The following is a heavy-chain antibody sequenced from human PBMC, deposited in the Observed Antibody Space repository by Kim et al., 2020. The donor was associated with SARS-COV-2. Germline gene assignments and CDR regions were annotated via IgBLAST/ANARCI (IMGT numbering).Heavy chain of an antibody. J-gene: IGHJ4*02. CDR2: ISYDGSNK. D-gene: IGHD2-21*01. CDR1: GFTFSSYG. Sequence: GGSLRLSCAASGFTFSSYGMHWVRQAPGKGLEWVAVISYDGSNKYYADSVKGRFTISRDNSKNTLYLQMNSLRAEDTAVYYCAKGKRTYYSSGQGTLVTVSS. V-gene: IGHV3-30*18. CDR3: AKGKRTYYS.